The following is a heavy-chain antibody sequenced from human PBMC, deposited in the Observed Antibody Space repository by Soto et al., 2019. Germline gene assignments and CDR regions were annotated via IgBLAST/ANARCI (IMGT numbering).Heavy chain of an antibody. V-gene: IGHV3-73*01. Sequence: EVPLVESGGGLVQPGGSLKLSCAASGFTFSASAMHWVRQASGKGLEWVGRIRSKANNYATAYAASVTGRFTISRDDSKNTAYLQMDSLKAEDAAVYSWTRHVAEYWVRGTLVTVSS. CDR1: GFTFSASA. J-gene: IGHJ4*02. CDR3: TRHVAEY. D-gene: IGHD2-21*01. CDR2: IRSKANNYAT.